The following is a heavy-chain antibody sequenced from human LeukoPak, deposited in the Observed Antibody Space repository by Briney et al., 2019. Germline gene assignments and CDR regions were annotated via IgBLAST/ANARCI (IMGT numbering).Heavy chain of an antibody. Sequence: PSETLSLTCTVSGGSISSNNYYWGWIRLPPGKGLEWIGSVHYSGSTCHNPSLKSRVTISVDTSKNQFSLKLTSVTAADTAVYYCARPHYYDASGPFEFWGQGTQVTVSS. D-gene: IGHD3-22*01. J-gene: IGHJ4*02. CDR2: VHYSGST. CDR1: GGSISSNNYY. V-gene: IGHV4-39*01. CDR3: ARPHYYDASGPFEF.